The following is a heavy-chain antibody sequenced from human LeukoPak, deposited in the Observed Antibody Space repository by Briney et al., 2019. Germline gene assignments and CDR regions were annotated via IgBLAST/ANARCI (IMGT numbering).Heavy chain of an antibody. D-gene: IGHD2-2*01. CDR2: ISSSSSYI. CDR3: ARHSGYCSSTSCPYYFDY. Sequence: GGSLRLSCAASGFTFSSYSMNWVRQAPGKGLEWVSSISSSSSYIYYADSVKGRFTISRDNAKNSLYLQMNSLRAEDTAVYYCARHSGYCSSTSCPYYFDYWGQGTLVTVSS. V-gene: IGHV3-21*01. J-gene: IGHJ4*02. CDR1: GFTFSSYS.